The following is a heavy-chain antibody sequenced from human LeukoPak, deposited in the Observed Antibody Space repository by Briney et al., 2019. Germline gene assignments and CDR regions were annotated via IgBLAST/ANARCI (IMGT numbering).Heavy chain of an antibody. D-gene: IGHD5-18*01. Sequence: GGSLRLPCAASGFTFSSYAMHWVRQAPGKGLEWVAVISYDGSNKYYADSVKGRFTISRDNSKNTLYLQMNSLRAEDTAVYCCAGGIQPNFDYWGQGTLVTVSS. CDR1: GFTFSSYA. CDR3: AGGIQPNFDY. CDR2: ISYDGSNK. V-gene: IGHV3-30-3*01. J-gene: IGHJ4*02.